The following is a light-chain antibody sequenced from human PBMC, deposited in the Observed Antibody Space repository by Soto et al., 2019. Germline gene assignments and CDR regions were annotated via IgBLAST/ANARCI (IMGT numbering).Light chain of an antibody. CDR3: QNYNSAPLT. CDR2: AAS. V-gene: IGKV1-27*01. J-gene: IGKJ3*01. Sequence: DFQVTQSPSSLSASVGDRVTITCRVSQGISNYLAWYQQRPGKVPKLLIYAASTLQSGVPPRFSGSGSGTDFTLTISSLQPEDVGTYYCQNYNSAPLTFGPGTKVHIK. CDR1: QGISNY.